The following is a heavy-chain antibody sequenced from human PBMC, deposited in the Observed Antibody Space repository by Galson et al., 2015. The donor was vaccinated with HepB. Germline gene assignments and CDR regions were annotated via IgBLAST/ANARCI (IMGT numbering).Heavy chain of an antibody. V-gene: IGHV3-11*01. CDR2: ISSSGIPI. D-gene: IGHD3-10*01. CDR1: GFTFSDYY. J-gene: IGHJ2*01. Sequence: SLRLSCAASGFTFSDYYMSWIRQAPGKGLELFSYISSSGIPINYADSVKGRFTISRDNAKNSLYLQMNSLRAEDTAVYFCAREGGRGSGSQGGWVEGWGRGTLVTVSS. CDR3: AREGGRGSGSQGGWVEG.